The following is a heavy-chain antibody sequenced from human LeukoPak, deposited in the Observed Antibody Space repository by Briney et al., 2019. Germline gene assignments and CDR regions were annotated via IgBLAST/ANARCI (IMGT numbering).Heavy chain of an antibody. J-gene: IGHJ4*02. CDR3: ASHGSFDY. CDR2: INPSGGST. CDR1: GYTLTELS. Sequence: ASVKVSCKVSGYTLTELSMHWVRQAPGQGLEWMGIINPSGGSTSYAQKFQGRVTMTRDTSTSTVYMELSSLRSEDTAVYYCASHGSFDYWGQGTLVTVSS. V-gene: IGHV1-46*01.